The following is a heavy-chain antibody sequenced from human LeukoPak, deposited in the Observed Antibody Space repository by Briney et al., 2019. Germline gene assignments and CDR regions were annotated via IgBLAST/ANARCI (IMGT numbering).Heavy chain of an antibody. CDR2: INSDGKTT. J-gene: IGHJ4*02. CDR1: VFTFSNSW. Sequence: GGPQRLSCAASVFTFSNSWKHCVRQAPGKGLVWVSRINSDGKTTTYAHSVNGRFTISRNNPDNTLYLQMKSLSAEETALYYCAKDYPPYLGQGTLVTVS. CDR3: AKDYPPY. V-gene: IGHV3-74*01.